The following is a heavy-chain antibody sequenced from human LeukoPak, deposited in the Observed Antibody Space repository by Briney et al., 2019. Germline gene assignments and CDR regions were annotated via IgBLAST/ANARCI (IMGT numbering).Heavy chain of an antibody. D-gene: IGHD3-10*01. J-gene: IGHJ6*03. CDR3: ARGSYYYYMDV. V-gene: IGHV4-61*05. Sequence: SETLSLTCTVSGGSISSSSYYWGWIRQPPGKGLEWIGYIYYSGSTNYNPSLKSRVTISVDTSKNQFSLKLSSVTAADTAVYYCARGSYYYYMDVWGKGTTVIVSS. CDR1: GGSISSSSYY. CDR2: IYYSGST.